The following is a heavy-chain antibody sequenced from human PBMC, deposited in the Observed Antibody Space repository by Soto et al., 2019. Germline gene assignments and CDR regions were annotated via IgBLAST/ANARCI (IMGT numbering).Heavy chain of an antibody. J-gene: IGHJ3*02. CDR3: VREMRWEQAFDI. Sequence: XGSLRLACVASGFTFSSYDMYWVRQAPGKGLEWVSYISNGGSPTYYAGSVRGRFTISRDDAKNSLYLQMNSLRVEDTAVYYCVREMRWEQAFDIWGQGTMVTVSS. CDR1: GFTFSSYD. CDR2: ISNGGSPT. D-gene: IGHD1-26*01. V-gene: IGHV3-48*03.